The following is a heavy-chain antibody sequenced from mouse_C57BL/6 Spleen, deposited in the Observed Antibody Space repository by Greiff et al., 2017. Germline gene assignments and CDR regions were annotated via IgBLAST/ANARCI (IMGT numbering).Heavy chain of an antibody. Sequence: QVHVKQSGTELAKPGASVKLSCKASGYTFTSYWMHWVKQRPGQRLEWIGYINPSIGYNKYNQKFKDKATLTADKSSSTAYMQRSSLTYEDSEVYYCARLEDHDWFDYWGQGTLGTVSA. V-gene: IGHV1-7*01. J-gene: IGHJ3*01. CDR1: GYTFTSYW. CDR3: ARLEDHDWFDY. CDR2: INPSIGYN.